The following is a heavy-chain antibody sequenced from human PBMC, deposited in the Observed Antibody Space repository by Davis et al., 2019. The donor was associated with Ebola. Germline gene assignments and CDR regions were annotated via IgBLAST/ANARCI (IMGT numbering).Heavy chain of an antibody. Sequence: AASVKVSCKASGYTFTSYGLSWVRQAPGQGLEWMGWITAYNGNTNYAQKLQGRVTMTTDTSTSTAYMELRSLRSDDTAVYYCASSSIAARPDWFDPWGQGTLVTVSS. D-gene: IGHD6-6*01. CDR2: ITAYNGNT. CDR1: GYTFTSYG. J-gene: IGHJ5*02. CDR3: ASSSIAARPDWFDP. V-gene: IGHV1-18*01.